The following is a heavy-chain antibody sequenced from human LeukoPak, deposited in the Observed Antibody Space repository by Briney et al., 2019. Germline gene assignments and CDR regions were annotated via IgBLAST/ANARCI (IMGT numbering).Heavy chain of an antibody. Sequence: GGSLRLSCAASGFTFSSYSMNWVRQAPGKGLEWVSSISSSSSYIYYADSVKGRFTISRDNAKNSLYLQMNSLRAEDTAVYYCAKGDDVLRFLEWYPVAFDIWGQGTMVTVSS. CDR3: AKGDDVLRFLEWYPVAFDI. D-gene: IGHD3-3*01. J-gene: IGHJ3*02. CDR2: ISSSSSYI. CDR1: GFTFSSYS. V-gene: IGHV3-21*01.